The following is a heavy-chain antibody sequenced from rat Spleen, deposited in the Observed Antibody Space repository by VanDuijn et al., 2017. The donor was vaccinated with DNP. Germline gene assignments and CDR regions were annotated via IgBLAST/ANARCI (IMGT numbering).Heavy chain of an antibody. J-gene: IGHJ2*01. CDR3: ARWTRYFDY. CDR2: ISYSGRT. CDR1: GHSIASNY. Sequence: EVQLQESGPGLVKPSQSLSLTCSVTGHSIASNYWGWIRKFPRNRMEWIGHISYSGRTNFNPSLESRISITRDTSKNHFFLHLNSVTTEDTATYYCARWTRYFDYWGQGVMVTVSS. D-gene: IGHD1-7*01. V-gene: IGHV3-1*01.